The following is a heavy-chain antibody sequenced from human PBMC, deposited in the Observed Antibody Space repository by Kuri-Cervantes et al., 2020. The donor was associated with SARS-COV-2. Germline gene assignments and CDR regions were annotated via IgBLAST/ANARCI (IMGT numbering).Heavy chain of an antibody. V-gene: IGHV3-74*01. D-gene: IGHD4-17*01. CDR1: GFTFSGHW. Sequence: GESLKISCVASGFTFSGHWMHWVRQAPGKGLMWVARIKSDGSSTSYADSFKGRFTISRDNAKNTLYLQMNSLRAEDTAVYYCARVGLRGYYYYMDVWGKGTTVTVSS. CDR3: ARVGLRGYYYYMDV. J-gene: IGHJ6*03. CDR2: IKSDGSST.